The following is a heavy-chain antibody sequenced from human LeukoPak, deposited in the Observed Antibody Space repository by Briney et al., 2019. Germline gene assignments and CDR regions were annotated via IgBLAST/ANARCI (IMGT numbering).Heavy chain of an antibody. D-gene: IGHD4-17*01. J-gene: IGHJ4*02. CDR3: ARGYGDYGKYYFDS. V-gene: IGHV3-66*01. Sequence: PGGSLRLSCVASGFTFSSKYMSWVRQAPGKGLEWVAVIYTGDTTYYSDSVKGRFTISRDNSKNTLYLQMDGLRAEDTAVYYCARGYGDYGKYYFDSWGQGTLVTVSS. CDR2: IYTGDTT. CDR1: GFTFSSKY.